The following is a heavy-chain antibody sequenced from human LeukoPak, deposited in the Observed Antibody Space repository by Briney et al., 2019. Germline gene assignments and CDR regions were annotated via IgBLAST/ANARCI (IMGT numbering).Heavy chain of an antibody. CDR1: GFTFSSYW. J-gene: IGHJ4*02. Sequence: GGSLRLSCAASGFTFSSYWMHWVRQAPGKGLVWVSRINSDGSSTSYADSVKGRFTISRDNSKSTLCLQMNSLRAEDTAVYYCAKQLGHCSDGSCYFPYWGQGTLVTVSS. V-gene: IGHV3-74*01. CDR2: INSDGSST. CDR3: AKQLGHCSDGSCYFPY. D-gene: IGHD2-15*01.